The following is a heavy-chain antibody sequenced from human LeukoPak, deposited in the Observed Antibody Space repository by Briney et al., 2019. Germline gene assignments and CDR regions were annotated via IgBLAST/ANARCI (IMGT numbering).Heavy chain of an antibody. J-gene: IGHJ4*02. CDR2: ITPNTGDT. CDR3: ARSRNYYRVYFDN. V-gene: IGHV1-46*01. CDR1: GYTFSSFY. Sequence: GASVKVSCKASGYTFSSFYLHWVRQAPGQGLEWMGIITPNTGDTTYAPKFQDRLITTRDRSTSTVYMELHSLRSEDTAVYYCARSRNYYRVYFDNWGQGTLVPVSS. D-gene: IGHD3-10*01.